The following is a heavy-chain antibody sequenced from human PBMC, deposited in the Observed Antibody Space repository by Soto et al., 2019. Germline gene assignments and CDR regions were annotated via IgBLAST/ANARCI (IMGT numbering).Heavy chain of an antibody. D-gene: IGHD5-12*01. Sequence: QVQLVQSGAEVKKPGSSVKVSCKASGGTFSSYTISWVRQAPGQGLEWMGRIIPILGIANYAQKFQGRVTMTAENSRSTAYMELSSLRSEDTAVYYCARGYSGYGWFDPWGQGTLVTVSS. CDR3: ARGYSGYGWFDP. CDR2: IIPILGIA. CDR1: GGTFSSYT. V-gene: IGHV1-69*02. J-gene: IGHJ5*02.